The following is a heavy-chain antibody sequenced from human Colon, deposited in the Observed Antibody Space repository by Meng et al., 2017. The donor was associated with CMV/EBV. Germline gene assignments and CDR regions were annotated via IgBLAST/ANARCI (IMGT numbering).Heavy chain of an antibody. J-gene: IGHJ3*02. CDR1: GYSFTGYY. CDR3: ARRQWDLRNALDI. D-gene: IGHD1-26*01. V-gene: IGHV1-2*02. Sequence: ASVMVSCKASGYSFTGYYIHWVRQAPGQGLGWMGSINPNSGGTKYAQKFQGRVTLIRDTSISTVYMQLSSLKTDDPAVNYCARRQWDLRNALDIWGQGTEVTVSS. CDR2: INPNSGGT.